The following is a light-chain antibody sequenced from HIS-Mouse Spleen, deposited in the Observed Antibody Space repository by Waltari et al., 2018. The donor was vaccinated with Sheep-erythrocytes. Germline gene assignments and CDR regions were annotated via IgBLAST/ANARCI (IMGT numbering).Light chain of an antibody. CDR3: CSYAGSYTWV. J-gene: IGLJ3*02. Sequence: QSALTQPRSVPGPPGQSVTISCTGTSSDVGGYNYVSLYQQHPGQAPKRMSYDFRKRPAGVPERFSGSKSGNTACLTISGLQAEEEADYYCCSYAGSYTWVFGGGTKLTVL. CDR1: SSDVGGYNY. V-gene: IGLV2-11*01. CDR2: DFR.